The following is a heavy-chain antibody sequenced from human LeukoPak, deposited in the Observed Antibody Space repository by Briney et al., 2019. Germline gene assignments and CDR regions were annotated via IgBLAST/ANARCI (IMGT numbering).Heavy chain of an antibody. CDR1: GFTFDDYA. D-gene: IGHD6-19*01. CDR3: AKDLAVAGDS. V-gene: IGHV3-9*01. CDR2: ISWNSGSI. Sequence: GGSLRLSCAASGFTFDDYAMHWVRPAPGKGLEWVSGISWNSGSIGYADSVKGRFTISRDNAKNSLYLQMNSLRAEDTALYYCAKDLAVAGDSWGQGTLVTVSS. J-gene: IGHJ1*01.